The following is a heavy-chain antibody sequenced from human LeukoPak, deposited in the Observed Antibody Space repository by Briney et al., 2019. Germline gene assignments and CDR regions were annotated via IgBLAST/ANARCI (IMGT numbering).Heavy chain of an antibody. D-gene: IGHD3-10*01. CDR1: GGSISSYY. CDR3: AREITMVRGVMDV. J-gene: IGHJ6*04. V-gene: IGHV4-59*01. Sequence: SETLSLTCTVSGGSISSYYWSWIRQPPGRGLEWIGYIYYSGSTNYNPSLKSRVTISVDTSKNQFSLKLSSVTAADTAVYYCAREITMVRGVMDVWGKGTTVTISS. CDR2: IYYSGST.